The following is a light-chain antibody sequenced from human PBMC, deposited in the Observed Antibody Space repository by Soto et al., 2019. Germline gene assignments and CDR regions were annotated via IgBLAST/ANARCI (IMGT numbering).Light chain of an antibody. Sequence: MVTQSRATLSVRPGERAGLXCRASQSVSSNLAWYQQKPGQAPRLLIYGASTRATGIPDRFSGSGSGTEFTLTISNLQSEHLGVYYCQQDSSWPLTFGGGTNVDIK. CDR3: QQDSSWPLT. J-gene: IGKJ4*01. CDR2: GAS. V-gene: IGKV3-15*01. CDR1: QSVSSN.